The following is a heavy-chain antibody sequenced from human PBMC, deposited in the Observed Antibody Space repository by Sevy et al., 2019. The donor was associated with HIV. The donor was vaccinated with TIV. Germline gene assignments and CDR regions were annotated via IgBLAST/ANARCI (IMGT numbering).Heavy chain of an antibody. J-gene: IGHJ4*02. D-gene: IGHD1-26*01. CDR2: ISGSGGST. V-gene: IGHV3-23*01. Sequence: GGSLRLSCAASGFTFSSYAMSWVRQAPGKGLEWVSAISGSGGSTYYADSVKGRFTISRDNSKNTLYLQMNSLRAEDTVVYYCAKGWGSGSYSGVDYWGQGTLVTVSS. CDR1: GFTFSSYA. CDR3: AKGWGSGSYSGVDY.